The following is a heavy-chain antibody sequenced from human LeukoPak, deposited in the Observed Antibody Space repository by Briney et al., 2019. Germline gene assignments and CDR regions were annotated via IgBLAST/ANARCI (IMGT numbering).Heavy chain of an antibody. Sequence: ASVTVSCKASGYTFTGYYMHWVRQAPGQGLEWMGWINPNSGGTNYAQQFQGRVTMTRDTSISTAYMELSRLRSDDTAVYYCARDRYDAFDIWGQGTMVTVSS. D-gene: IGHD1-1*01. V-gene: IGHV1-2*02. J-gene: IGHJ3*02. CDR3: ARDRYDAFDI. CDR1: GYTFTGYY. CDR2: INPNSGGT.